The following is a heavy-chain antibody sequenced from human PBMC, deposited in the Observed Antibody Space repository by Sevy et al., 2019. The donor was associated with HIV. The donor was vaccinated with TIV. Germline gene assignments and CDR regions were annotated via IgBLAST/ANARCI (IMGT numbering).Heavy chain of an antibody. Sequence: QSQTLSLTCAISGDSVSSNSAAWNCIRQSPSRGLEWLGRTYYRSKWYNDYAVSVKSRITINPDTSKNQFSLQLNSVTPEDTAVYYCARENEEMATIYDAFDIWGQGTMVTVSS. D-gene: IGHD5-12*01. CDR3: ARENEEMATIYDAFDI. V-gene: IGHV6-1*01. CDR2: TYYRSKWYN. J-gene: IGHJ3*02. CDR1: GDSVSSNSAA.